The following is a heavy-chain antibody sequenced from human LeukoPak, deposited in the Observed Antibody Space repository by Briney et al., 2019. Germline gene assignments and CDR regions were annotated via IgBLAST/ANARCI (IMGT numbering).Heavy chain of an antibody. Sequence: LSLTCTVSGYSISSGYYWSWIRQPPGKGLEWVSYISSSGSTIYYADSVKGRFTISRDNAKNSLYLQMNSLRAEDTAVYYCAELGITMIGGVWGKGTTATISS. D-gene: IGHD3-10*02. CDR1: GYSISSGYY. J-gene: IGHJ6*04. V-gene: IGHV3-11*04. CDR3: AELGITMIGGV. CDR2: ISSSGSTI.